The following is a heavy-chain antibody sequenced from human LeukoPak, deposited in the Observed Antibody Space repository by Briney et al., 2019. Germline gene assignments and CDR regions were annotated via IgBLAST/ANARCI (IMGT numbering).Heavy chain of an antibody. D-gene: IGHD6-6*01. CDR1: GFTFSSYG. CDR3: ARDYSSSWLRFFDY. V-gene: IGHV3-33*01. J-gene: IGHJ4*02. CDR2: MWFDGSNI. Sequence: GRSLRLSCAASGFTFSSYGMHCVRQAPGKGLEWVAVMWFDGSNIYYADSVKGRFTISRDNSKNTLYLQMNSLRAEDTAVYYCARDYSSSWLRFFDYWGQGTLVTVSS.